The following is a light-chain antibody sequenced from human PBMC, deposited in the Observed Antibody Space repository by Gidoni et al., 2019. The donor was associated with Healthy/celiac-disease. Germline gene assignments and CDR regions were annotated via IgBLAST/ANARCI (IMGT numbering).Light chain of an antibody. CDR1: SSNIGAGYD. Sequence: QSVLTQPPSVSAAPGQRVPISCTGSSSNIGAGYDVHWYQQLPGTAPKLLIYGNSHRPSGVPDRFSGSKSGTSASLAITGLQAEDEADYYCQSYDSSLSGYVVFGGGTKLTVL. J-gene: IGLJ2*01. V-gene: IGLV1-40*01. CDR2: GNS. CDR3: QSYDSSLSGYVV.